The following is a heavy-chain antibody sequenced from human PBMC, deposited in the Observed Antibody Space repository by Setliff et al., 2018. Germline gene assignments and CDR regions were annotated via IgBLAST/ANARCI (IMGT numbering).Heavy chain of an antibody. J-gene: IGHJ4*02. CDR3: ARDLGHGGDSDY. D-gene: IGHD2-21*02. V-gene: IGHV4-38-2*02. CDR1: GYSISSGYY. CDR2: IGHTGSI. Sequence: KASETLSLTCAVSGYSISSGYYWGWIRQPPGKGLEWVGNIGHTGSINDNPSLKSRLTISRDTSKNQVSLKLNSVTATDTAVYYCARDLGHGGDSDYWGQGILVTVSS.